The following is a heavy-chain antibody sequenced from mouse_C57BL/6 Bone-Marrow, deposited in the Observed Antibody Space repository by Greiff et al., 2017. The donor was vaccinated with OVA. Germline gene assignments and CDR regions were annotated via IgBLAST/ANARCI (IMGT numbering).Heavy chain of an antibody. D-gene: IGHD3-2*02. V-gene: IGHV5-12*01. CDR3: ARQRSGHYFDY. J-gene: IGHJ2*01. CDR1: EFPLGDYS. CDR2: ISNGGGST. Sequence: MLVGSGGGLLQPGGSLKLSCAPSEFPLGDYSMFWFPLPPKKRLGWVASISNGGGSTYYPDTVKGRFTISRDNAKNTLYLQMSRLKSEDTAMYYCARQRSGHYFDYWGQGTTLTVSS.